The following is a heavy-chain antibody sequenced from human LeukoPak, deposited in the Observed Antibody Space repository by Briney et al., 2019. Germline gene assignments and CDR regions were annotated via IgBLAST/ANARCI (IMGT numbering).Heavy chain of an antibody. V-gene: IGHV1-2*06. CDR2: INPNSGGT. D-gene: IGHD6-13*01. CDR3: ARDRSSSWYNWFDP. Sequence: GASVKVSCKASGYTFTGYYMHWVRQAPGQGLEWMGRINPNSGGTNYAQKFQGRVTMTRDTSISTAYMELSRLRSDDTAVYYCARDRSSSWYNWFDPWGQGTLVTVSS. J-gene: IGHJ5*02. CDR1: GYTFTGYY.